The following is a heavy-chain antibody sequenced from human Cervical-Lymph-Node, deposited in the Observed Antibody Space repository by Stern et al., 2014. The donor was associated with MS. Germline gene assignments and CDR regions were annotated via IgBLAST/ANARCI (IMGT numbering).Heavy chain of an antibody. CDR2: ITPSGGST. J-gene: IGHJ4*02. V-gene: IGHV1-46*03. D-gene: IGHD1-20*01. Sequence: VQLVESGAEVKKPGASVKVSCKASGYTFTSYYMHWVRQAPGQGLEWMGIITPSGGSTSYAQKFQGRVTMTRDTSTSTVYMELSSLRSEDTAVYYCAKGITGTTLDYWGQGTLVTVSS. CDR3: AKGITGTTLDY. CDR1: GYTFTSYY.